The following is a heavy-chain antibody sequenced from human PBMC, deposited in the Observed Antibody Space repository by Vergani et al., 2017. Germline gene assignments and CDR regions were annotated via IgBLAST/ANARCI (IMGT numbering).Heavy chain of an antibody. V-gene: IGHV3-21*04. Sequence: EAYLVQSGGGLVNPGGSLRLSCAASGFNFHSFTMNWVRQAPGRGLEWISSINSSPTETFYADSVKGRFTISRDNSKNTLFLQMNSLKDEDTAVYYCTTAWGLYYLHGEYFQYWGRGTLVSVSS. D-gene: IGHD3-10*01. CDR1: GFNFHSFT. CDR2: INSSPTET. CDR3: TTAWGLYYLHGEYFQY. J-gene: IGHJ1*01.